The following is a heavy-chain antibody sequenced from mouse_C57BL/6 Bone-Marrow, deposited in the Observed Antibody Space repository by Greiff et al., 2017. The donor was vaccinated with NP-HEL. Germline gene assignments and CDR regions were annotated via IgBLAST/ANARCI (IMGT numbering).Heavy chain of an antibody. J-gene: IGHJ2*01. CDR2: IDPSDSYT. CDR3: ARGNYYGSRYYFDY. CDR1: GYTFTSYW. V-gene: IGHV1-69*01. Sequence: QVQLQQPGAELVMPGASVKLSCKASGYTFTSYWMHWVKQRPGQGLEWIGKIDPSDSYTNYNQKFKGKSTLTVDKSSSTAYMQLSSLTSEDSAVYYCARGNYYGSRYYFDYWGQGTTLTVSS. D-gene: IGHD1-1*01.